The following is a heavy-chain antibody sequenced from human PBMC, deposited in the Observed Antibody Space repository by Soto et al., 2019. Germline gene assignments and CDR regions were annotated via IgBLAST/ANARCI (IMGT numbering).Heavy chain of an antibody. D-gene: IGHD3-3*01. V-gene: IGHV1-18*01. CDR3: ARDGSHTIFGVVIIPDYYYYYGMDV. Sequence: ASVKVSCKASGYTFTSYGISWVRQAPGQGLEWMGWISAYNGNTNYAQKLQGRVTMTTDTSTSTAYMELRSLRSDDTAVYYCARDGSHTIFGVVIIPDYYYYYGMDVWGQGTTVTVS. CDR1: GYTFTSYG. CDR2: ISAYNGNT. J-gene: IGHJ6*02.